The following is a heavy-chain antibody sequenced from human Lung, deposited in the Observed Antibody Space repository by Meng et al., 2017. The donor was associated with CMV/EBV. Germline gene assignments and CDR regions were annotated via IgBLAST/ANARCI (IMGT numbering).Heavy chain of an antibody. CDR3: AREGLVGDLRYFDL. J-gene: IGHJ2*01. CDR2: MNPKSGGA. CDR1: GYSFTDYH. V-gene: IGHV1-2*02. Sequence: VKLGHAGAEGKEPGASVKVSCKGSGYSFTDYHIHWVRQAPGQGLEWMGWMNPKSGGANYAQKFQGRVTMTRDTSISTAYMELSRLRSDDTAVYYCAREGLVGDLRYFDLWGRGTLVTVSS. D-gene: IGHD3-16*01.